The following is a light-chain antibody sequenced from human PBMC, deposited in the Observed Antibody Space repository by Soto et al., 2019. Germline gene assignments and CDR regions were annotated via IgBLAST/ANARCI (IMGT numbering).Light chain of an antibody. CDR2: GNS. Sequence: QSLLTQPPSLSGAPGQRVTISCTGSSSNIGAGYDVHWYQQLPGTAPKLLIYGNSNRPSGVPDRFSGSKSGTSASLAITGLQAEDEADYYCQSYDSSHYVFGTGTKVTVL. CDR1: SSNIGAGYD. CDR3: QSYDSSHYV. J-gene: IGLJ1*01. V-gene: IGLV1-40*01.